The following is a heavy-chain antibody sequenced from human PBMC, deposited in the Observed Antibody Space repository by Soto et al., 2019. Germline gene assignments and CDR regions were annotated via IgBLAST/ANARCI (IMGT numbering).Heavy chain of an antibody. D-gene: IGHD3-10*01. CDR2: ISSSGTNT. J-gene: IGHJ4*02. CDR3: ARGVPLHFDF. V-gene: IGHV3-23*01. Sequence: EVQLLESGGGLVQPGGSLRLSCVASGFSFSIYAMSWVRQAPGKGLEWVSGISSSGTNTYYADSVKGRFTISRDNSKNTMFLHMKSLRAEDTAVYFCARGVPLHFDFWGQGSLVTVSS. CDR1: GFSFSIYA.